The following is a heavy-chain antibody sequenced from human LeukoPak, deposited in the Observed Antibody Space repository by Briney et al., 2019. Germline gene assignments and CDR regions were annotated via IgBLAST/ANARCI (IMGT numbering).Heavy chain of an antibody. Sequence: PGGSLRLSCAASGFTFSNAWMSWVRQAPGKGLEWVGRIKSKTDGGTIDYPAPVKDRFTISRDDSRNTLYVQMNNLQIEDTAVYYCTTFLLGGTVAPWGQGTLVTVSS. V-gene: IGHV3-15*01. J-gene: IGHJ5*02. CDR3: TTFLLGGTVAP. CDR1: GFTFSNAW. CDR2: IKSKTDGGTI. D-gene: IGHD4-11*01.